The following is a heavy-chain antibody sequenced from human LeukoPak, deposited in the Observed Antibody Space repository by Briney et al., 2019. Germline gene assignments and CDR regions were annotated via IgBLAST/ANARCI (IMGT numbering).Heavy chain of an antibody. D-gene: IGHD4-23*01. CDR3: ARDKDTDGNSVHGY. Sequence: GGSLRLSCAASGFSFDDYGMTWVRQAPGKGLEWVSGISWNGGRTGYAESVKGRFTISRDNAKNSLYLQMNGLRVEDTAFYYCARDKDTDGNSVHGYWSQGTLVTVSS. V-gene: IGHV3-20*04. CDR2: ISWNGGRT. J-gene: IGHJ4*02. CDR1: GFSFDDYG.